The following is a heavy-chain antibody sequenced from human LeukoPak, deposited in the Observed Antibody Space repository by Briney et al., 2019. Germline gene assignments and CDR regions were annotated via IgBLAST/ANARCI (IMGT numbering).Heavy chain of an antibody. Sequence: ASVKVSCKASGYTFTSYYMHWVRQAPGQGLEWMGIINPSGGSTSYAQKFQGRVTMTRDTSTSTVYMELSSLRSEDTAVYYCARDRKKMWIQLDYFDYWGQGALVTVSS. D-gene: IGHD5-18*01. CDR1: GYTFTSYY. V-gene: IGHV1-46*01. J-gene: IGHJ4*02. CDR2: INPSGGST. CDR3: ARDRKKMWIQLDYFDY.